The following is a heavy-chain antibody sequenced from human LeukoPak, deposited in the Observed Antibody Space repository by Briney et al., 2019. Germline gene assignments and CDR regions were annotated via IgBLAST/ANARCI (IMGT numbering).Heavy chain of an antibody. J-gene: IGHJ4*02. D-gene: IGHD6-13*01. Sequence: SETLSLTCTVSGGSINSYYWSWIRQPPGKGLEWIGYIYYSGSTNYNPSLKSRVTISVDTSKNQFSLKLSSVTAADTAVYYCARAAGPLAAPDFWGQGTPVTVSS. CDR1: GGSINSYY. CDR3: ARAAGPLAAPDF. CDR2: IYYSGST. V-gene: IGHV4-59*01.